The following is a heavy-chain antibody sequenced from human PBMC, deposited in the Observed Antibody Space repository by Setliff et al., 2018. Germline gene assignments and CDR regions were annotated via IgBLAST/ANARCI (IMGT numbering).Heavy chain of an antibody. D-gene: IGHD6-19*01. CDR3: ARGGGYNSGSYQGGFYYMDV. CDR1: DLSVSSVYY. J-gene: IGHJ6*03. Sequence: SETLSLTCAVSDLSVSSVYYWGWIRQPPGKGLEWIANVYYSGSTYYNPSLESRVTMSVDTSKSQFSLTLSPVTAADTAVYYCARGGGYNSGSYQGGFYYMDVWGKGTTVTVS. V-gene: IGHV4-38-2*01. CDR2: VYYSGST.